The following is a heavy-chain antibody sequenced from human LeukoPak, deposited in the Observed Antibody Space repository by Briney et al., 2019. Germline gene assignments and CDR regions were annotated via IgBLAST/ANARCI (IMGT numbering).Heavy chain of an antibody. CDR2: ISAYNGNT. J-gene: IGHJ5*02. V-gene: IGHV1-18*01. Sequence: GASVKVSCKASGYTFNNYGISWVRQAPGQGLEWMGWISAYNGNTNYAQKLQGRVTMTTDTSTSTDYMELRSLRSDDTAVYYCGRLGYCSGGSCPTSYNNWFDPWGQGTLVTVSS. D-gene: IGHD2-15*01. CDR3: GRLGYCSGGSCPTSYNNWFDP. CDR1: GYTFNNYG.